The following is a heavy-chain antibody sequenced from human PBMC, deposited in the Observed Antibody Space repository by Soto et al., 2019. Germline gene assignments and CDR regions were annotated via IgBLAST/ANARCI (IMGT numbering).Heavy chain of an antibody. D-gene: IGHD3-22*01. CDR3: AKMSSENYYDPLFS. J-gene: IGHJ5*02. CDR1: GFTFSDYY. Sequence: QVQLVESGGGVVKTSGSLRIACAAAGFTFSDYYMSWVRQAPGKGLEWVSYISSSGNTMYYADSVKGRVTISRDNAKSSVNLQMNSLRAEDTALYFCAKMSSENYYDPLFSWGQGTLVTVSS. V-gene: IGHV3-11*01. CDR2: ISSSGNTM.